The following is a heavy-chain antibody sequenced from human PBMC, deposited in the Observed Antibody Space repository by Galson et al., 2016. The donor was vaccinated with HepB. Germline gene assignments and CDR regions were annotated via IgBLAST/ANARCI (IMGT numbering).Heavy chain of an antibody. V-gene: IGHV6-1*01. CDR2: TYYRSKWYN. J-gene: IGHJ6*02. CDR1: GDSVSSNSAA. CDR3: VEQRKGAPYGMDV. Sequence: CAISGDSVSSNSAAWNWIRQSPSRGLEWLGGTYYRSKWYNDYAVSVKSRMIVNPDTSKNQFSLQLNSVTPEDTAVYYCVEQRKGAPYGMDVWGQGTTVTVSS. D-gene: IGHD1/OR15-1a*01.